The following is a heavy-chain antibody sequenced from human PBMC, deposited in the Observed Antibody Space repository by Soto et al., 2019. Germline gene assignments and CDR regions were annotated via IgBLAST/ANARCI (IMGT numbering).Heavy chain of an antibody. Sequence: QVQLQQWGAGLLKPSETLSLTCAVYGGSFSGYYWSWIRQPPGKGLEWIGEINHSGSTNYNPSLNSGVTISVDTSKNQFSLKLSSVTAADTAVYYCARVCGGDCYRDAFDIWGQGTMVTVSS. V-gene: IGHV4-34*01. CDR1: GGSFSGYY. CDR2: INHSGST. J-gene: IGHJ3*02. CDR3: ARVCGGDCYRDAFDI. D-gene: IGHD2-21*02.